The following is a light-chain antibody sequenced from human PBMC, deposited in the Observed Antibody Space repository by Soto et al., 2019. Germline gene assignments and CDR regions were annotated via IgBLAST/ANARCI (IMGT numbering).Light chain of an antibody. J-gene: IGKJ1*01. CDR2: KAS. Sequence: DIQMTQSPSTLSASVGDRVTITCRAIQSIITWLAWYQQEPGKAPNLLIHKASSLQSGVPSRFSGSGSGTDFTLTISGLHPDEFATYYCQQYNSYSPTFGQGTMVEIK. CDR1: QSIITW. CDR3: QQYNSYSPT. V-gene: IGKV1-5*03.